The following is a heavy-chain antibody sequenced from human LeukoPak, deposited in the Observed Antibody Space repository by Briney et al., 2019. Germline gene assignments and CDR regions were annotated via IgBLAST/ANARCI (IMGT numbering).Heavy chain of an antibody. CDR2: IAANGNDK. CDR3: AREVFFQFDN. J-gene: IGHJ4*02. Sequence: GGSLRLSCAASGFTFRKYWMAWVRQAPGRGLEWVATIAANGNDKDYEDALQGRFTISRDNARNSLSLRIDSLRAEDTAQYYCAREVFFQFDNWGQGALVTVSS. V-gene: IGHV3-7*03. CDR1: GFTFRKYW.